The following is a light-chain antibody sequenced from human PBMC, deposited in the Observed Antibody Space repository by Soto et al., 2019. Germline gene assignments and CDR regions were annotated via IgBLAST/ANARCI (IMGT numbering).Light chain of an antibody. J-gene: IGKJ4*01. CDR1: QSVSSS. CDR3: QQYNNWPPLT. V-gene: IGKV3-15*01. Sequence: EIVMTQSPATLSVSPGETATLSCRASQSVSSSLAWYQQTPGRAPRLLIYGASTRATGIPTRFSGSGSGTEFTLTISSLQSEDFAVYYCQQYNNWPPLTFGGGTKVEI. CDR2: GAS.